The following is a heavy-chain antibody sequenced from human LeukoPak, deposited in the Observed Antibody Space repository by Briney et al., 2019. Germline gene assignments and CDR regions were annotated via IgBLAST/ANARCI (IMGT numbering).Heavy chain of an antibody. CDR1: GYTFTGYY. V-gene: IGHV1-2*06. CDR3: ARDGEFRYCSSTSCHAPYYYGSGSSAFDI. Sequence: ASVKVSCKASGYTFTGYYMHWVRQAPGQGLEWMGRINPNSGGTNYAQKFQGRVTMTRDTSTSTVYMELSSLRSEDTAVYYCARDGEFRYCSSTSCHAPYYYGSGSSAFDIWGQGTMVTVSS. D-gene: IGHD2-2*01. CDR2: INPNSGGT. J-gene: IGHJ3*02.